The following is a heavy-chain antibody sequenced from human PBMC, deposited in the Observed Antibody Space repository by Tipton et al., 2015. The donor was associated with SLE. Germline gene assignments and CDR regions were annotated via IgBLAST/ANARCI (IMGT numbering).Heavy chain of an antibody. D-gene: IGHD6-19*01. CDR1: GFTFSSYA. J-gene: IGHJ3*02. CDR3: ARPGESSGWTDAFDI. Sequence: LRLSCAASGFTFSSYAMSWVRQAPGKGLEWIGEINHSGSTNYNPSLKSRVTISVDTSKNQFSLKLSSVTAADTAVYYCARPGESSGWTDAFDIWGQGTMVTVSS. CDR2: INHSGST. V-gene: IGHV4-34*01.